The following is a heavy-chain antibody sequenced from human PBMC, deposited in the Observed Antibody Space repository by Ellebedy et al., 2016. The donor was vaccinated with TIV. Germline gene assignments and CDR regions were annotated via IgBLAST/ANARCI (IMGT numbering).Heavy chain of an antibody. D-gene: IGHD2-15*01. V-gene: IGHV3-53*01. J-gene: IGHJ6*03. CDR1: GFTTSNSC. Sequence: GGSLRLSXAVSGFTTSNSCMSWVRRAPGKGLEWVSVIYSGGQTYYAASVKGRFTISRDNSKNTLFLQMNSLRAEDTAMYYCARDSGCSGDTCRQKYMDVWGKGTTVTVSS. CDR3: ARDSGCSGDTCRQKYMDV. CDR2: IYSGGQT.